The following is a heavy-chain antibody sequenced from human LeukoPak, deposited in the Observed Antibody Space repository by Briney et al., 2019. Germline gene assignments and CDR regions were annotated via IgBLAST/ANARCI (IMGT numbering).Heavy chain of an antibody. J-gene: IGHJ4*02. CDR3: ARDAGQATPFDY. D-gene: IGHD2-15*01. V-gene: IGHV3-74*01. CDR2: IRRDGTT. Sequence: SGGSLRLSCAASGFTLSSYWIHWVRQAPGKGLVWVSLIRRDGTTSFAASVQGRFTISRDNARNTLYLQVNSLGAEDTAVYYCARDAGQATPFDYWGPGTLVTVSS. CDR1: GFTLSSYW.